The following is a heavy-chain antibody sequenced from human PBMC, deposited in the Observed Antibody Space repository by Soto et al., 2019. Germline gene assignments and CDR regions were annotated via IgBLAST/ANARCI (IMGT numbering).Heavy chain of an antibody. D-gene: IGHD3-3*01. CDR3: ATDSNYDVSNSF. CDR1: GGTLNNYA. V-gene: IGHV1-69*01. CDR2: ILPVSAPP. Sequence: QVQLVQSGAEVKKPGSSVRVSCKASGGTLNNYAINWVRQAPGQGLEWMGGILPVSAPPDYAQKFQGRVSITGDHSTSTVYMELSRLKSDDTAVYFCATDSNYDVSNSFWGQGTLVTVSS. J-gene: IGHJ4*02.